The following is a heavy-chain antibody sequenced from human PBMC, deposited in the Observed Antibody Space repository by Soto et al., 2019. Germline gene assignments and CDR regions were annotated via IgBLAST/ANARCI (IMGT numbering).Heavy chain of an antibody. Sequence: QVQLVESGGGVVPPGRSLRLSCAASGFTFCSYGMHWVRQAPGKGLEWVAVIWYDGINKYYADSVKGRFTITRDNSKNTLYLQMNSLRAEATAVYSCARVGQGDYDFWSGYRTDFDYWGQGTLVTVSS. CDR3: ARVGQGDYDFWSGYRTDFDY. J-gene: IGHJ4*02. CDR2: IWYDGINK. CDR1: GFTFCSYG. V-gene: IGHV3-33*01. D-gene: IGHD3-3*01.